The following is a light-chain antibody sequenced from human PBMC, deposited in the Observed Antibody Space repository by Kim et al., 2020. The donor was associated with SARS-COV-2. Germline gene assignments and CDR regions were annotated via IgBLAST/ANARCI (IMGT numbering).Light chain of an antibody. J-gene: IGKJ4*02. V-gene: IGKV1-39*01. CDR3: QQNYNSPLT. CDR2: AAS. Sequence: DIQMTQSPSSLSASVGDRLVITCRASQSINTYLNWYQQKPGKAPHLLIYAASNLQSGVPSRFSGSGSGTDFTLTISSLQPDDFATYFCQQNYNSPLTFGGGTKVDIK. CDR1: QSINTY.